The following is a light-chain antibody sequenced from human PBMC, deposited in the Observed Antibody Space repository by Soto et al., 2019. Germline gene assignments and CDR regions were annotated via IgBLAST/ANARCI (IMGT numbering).Light chain of an antibody. Sequence: QSVLTQPASVSGSPGQSITISCTGTSSDIGAYNYVSWYQQYPGKAPKLMIYEVSNRPSGVSNRFSGSKSGNTASLTISGLQAEDEADYYCRSYTTTSTAVFGGGTQLTVL. CDR2: EVS. J-gene: IGLJ7*01. V-gene: IGLV2-14*01. CDR1: SSDIGAYNY. CDR3: RSYTTTSTAV.